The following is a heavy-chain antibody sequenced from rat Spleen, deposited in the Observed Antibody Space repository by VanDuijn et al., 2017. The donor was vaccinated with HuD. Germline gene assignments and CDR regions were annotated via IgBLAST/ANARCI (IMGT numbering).Heavy chain of an antibody. V-gene: IGHV3-1*01. Sequence: EVQLQESGPGLVKPSQSLSVTCSVTGYSITNNYWGWIRKFPGNKMEWMGYISYSGSTSYNPSLKSRISITRDTSKNQFFLQLNSVTTEDTATYSCARSRYFDYWGQGVMVTVSS. J-gene: IGHJ2*01. CDR3: ARSRYFDY. CDR2: ISYSGST. CDR1: GYSITNNY.